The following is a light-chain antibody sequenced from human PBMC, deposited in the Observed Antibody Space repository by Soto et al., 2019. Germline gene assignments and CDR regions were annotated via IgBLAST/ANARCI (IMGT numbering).Light chain of an antibody. CDR2: DAS. CDR3: QQRSNWPST. V-gene: IGKV3-11*01. Sequence: EIVLTQSPATLSLSPGDRATLSCRASQSVSSYLAWYQQKPGQAPRLLIYDASNRATGIPARFSGSGSGTDFTPTITSLEPEDFAVYYCQQRSNWPSTFGGGTKVVIK. J-gene: IGKJ4*01. CDR1: QSVSSY.